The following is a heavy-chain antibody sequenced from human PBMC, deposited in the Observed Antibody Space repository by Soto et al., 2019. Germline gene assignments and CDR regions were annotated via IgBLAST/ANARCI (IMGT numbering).Heavy chain of an antibody. CDR2: ISYDGSNK. J-gene: IGHJ4*02. CDR1: GFTFSSYA. Sequence: GGSLRLSCAASGFTFSSYAMHWVRQAPGKGLEWVAVISYDGSNKYYADSVKGRFTISRDNSKNTLYLQMNSLRAEDTAVYYYARGRDCPGVYYFDYWGRGTLVTGSA. CDR3: ARGRDCPGVYYFDY. V-gene: IGHV3-30-3*01. D-gene: IGHD2-21*02.